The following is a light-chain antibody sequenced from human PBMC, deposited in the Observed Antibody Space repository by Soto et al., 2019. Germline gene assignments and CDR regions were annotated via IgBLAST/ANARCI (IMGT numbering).Light chain of an antibody. J-gene: IGLJ1*01. CDR1: QNDIGVYDF. CDR2: EVV. Sequence: QSVLTPRPSASGAPGQSATISFPGTQNDIGVYDFVSWYQHHPGKAPRLIIYEVVQRPSGVPDRFSGSKSGNTASLTVSGLQAADEADYFCKSYAGSNTYVFGSGTKVTVL. CDR3: KSYAGSNTYV. V-gene: IGLV2-8*01.